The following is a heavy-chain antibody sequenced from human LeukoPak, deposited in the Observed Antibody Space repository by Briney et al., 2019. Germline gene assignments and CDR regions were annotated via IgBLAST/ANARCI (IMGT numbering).Heavy chain of an antibody. D-gene: IGHD3-22*01. V-gene: IGHV1-8*01. CDR3: ARGITMIVVANYYYYYYMDV. CDR2: MNPNSGNT. Sequence: ASVKVSCKASGYTFTSYDINWVRQATGQGLEWMGWMNPNSGNTGYAQKFQGRVTMTRNTSISTAYMELSSLRSEDTAVYYCARGITMIVVANYYYYYYMDVWGKGTTVTISS. J-gene: IGHJ6*03. CDR1: GYTFTSYD.